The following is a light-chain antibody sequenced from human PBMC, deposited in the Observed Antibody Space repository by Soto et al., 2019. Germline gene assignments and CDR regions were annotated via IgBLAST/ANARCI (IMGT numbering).Light chain of an antibody. CDR2: SNN. CDR1: SSNIGSKT. Sequence: QSVLTQPPSASGTPGQRVTISCSGSSSNIGSKTVEWYQQLPGTAPKLLINSNNQRPSGVPDRFSGSKSGTSASLAISGLQSEYEADYYCAAWDDSLNGVVFGGGTKLTVL. CDR3: AAWDDSLNGVV. J-gene: IGLJ2*01. V-gene: IGLV1-44*01.